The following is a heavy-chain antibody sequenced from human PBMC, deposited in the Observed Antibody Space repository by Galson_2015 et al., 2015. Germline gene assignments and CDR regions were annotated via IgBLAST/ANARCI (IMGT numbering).Heavy chain of an antibody. Sequence: SLRLSCAASGFTFSDYWMSWVRQAPGKGLEWVANIKTDGREKFYVDSVRGRFTISRDNAENSLYLQMNSLRVEDTAVYYCARKRDRSFGPWGQGALVTVSS. D-gene: IGHD6-25*01. J-gene: IGHJ5*02. CDR1: GFTFSDYW. V-gene: IGHV3-7*01. CDR3: ARKRDRSFGP. CDR2: IKTDGREK.